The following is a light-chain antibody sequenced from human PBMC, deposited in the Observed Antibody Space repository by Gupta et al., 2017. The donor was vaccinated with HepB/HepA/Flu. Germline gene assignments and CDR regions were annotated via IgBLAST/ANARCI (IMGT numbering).Light chain of an antibody. CDR1: QSLVHSDGNTY. V-gene: IGKV2-30*02. CDR3: LQSTQWPWT. J-gene: IGKJ1*01. Sequence: DVVMTQSPPSLPVTLGQPASISCRSTQSLVHSDGNTYLNWFLQRPGQSPRRLIYQVSNRDSGVPDRFSGSGSGSDFTLKISRVEAKDVGVYYCLQSTQWPWTFGQGTKVEL. CDR2: QVS.